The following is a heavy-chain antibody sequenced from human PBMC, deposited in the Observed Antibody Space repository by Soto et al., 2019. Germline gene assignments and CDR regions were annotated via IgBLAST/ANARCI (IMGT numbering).Heavy chain of an antibody. CDR2: IHYSGSS. CDR3: ARHSNEYRKSLDY. V-gene: IGHV4-59*08. Sequence: QLQLQESGPGLVKPSETLSLTCTVSGGSISGYYWSWIRQPPGKGLEWIAYIHYSGSSNSNPSLKSHVTISVDTSRNQFSLKLTSVTAADTAVYYCARHSNEYRKSLDYWGQGTLVTVSS. J-gene: IGHJ4*02. CDR1: GGSISGYY. D-gene: IGHD1-1*01.